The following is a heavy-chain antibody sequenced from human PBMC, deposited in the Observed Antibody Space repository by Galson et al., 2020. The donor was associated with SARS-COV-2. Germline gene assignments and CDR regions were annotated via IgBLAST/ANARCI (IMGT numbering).Heavy chain of an antibody. J-gene: IGHJ4*02. CDR1: GDSVSSNSAA. CDR2: TYYRSKWYN. Sequence: SETLSLTCAISGDSVSSNSAAWNWTRQSPSRGLAWLGRTYYRSKWYNDYAVSVKSRITINPDTSKNQFSLQLNSVTPEDTAVYYCARDSRGLRYFDWLSGWYFDYWGQGTLVTVSS. D-gene: IGHD3-9*01. V-gene: IGHV6-1*01. CDR3: ARDSRGLRYFDWLSGWYFDY.